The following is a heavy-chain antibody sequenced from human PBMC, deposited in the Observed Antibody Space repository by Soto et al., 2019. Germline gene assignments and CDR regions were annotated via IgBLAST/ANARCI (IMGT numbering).Heavy chain of an antibody. CDR1: GGTFSSYA. D-gene: IGHD2-2*02. CDR3: ARDFKRRYCSSTSCYRRRRLGYYYYGMDV. CDR2: IIPIFGTA. Sequence: GASVKVSCKASGGTFSSYAISWVRQAPGQGLEWMGGIIPIFGTANYAQKFQGRVTITADKSTSTAYMELSSLRSEDTAVYYCARDFKRRYCSSTSCYRRRRLGYYYYGMDVCGQGTTVTVSS. V-gene: IGHV1-69*06. J-gene: IGHJ6*02.